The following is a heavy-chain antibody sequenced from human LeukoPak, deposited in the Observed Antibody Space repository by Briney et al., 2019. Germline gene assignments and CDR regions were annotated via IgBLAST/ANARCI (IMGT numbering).Heavy chain of an antibody. CDR2: ISGDAHST. J-gene: IGHJ4*02. Sequence: PGGSLRLSCAASGFTFRDFAMSWVRQAPGKGLEWVSAISGDAHSTYYADSLKGRFTIPRDNSKNTLYLQMSSLRAADTATYFCVKDAPLPFDFWGQGALVIVSS. CDR3: VKDAPLPFDF. CDR1: GFTFRDFA. V-gene: IGHV3-23*01.